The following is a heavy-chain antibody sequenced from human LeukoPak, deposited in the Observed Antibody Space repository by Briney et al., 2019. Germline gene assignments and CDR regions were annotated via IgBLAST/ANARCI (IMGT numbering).Heavy chain of an antibody. D-gene: IGHD6-6*01. J-gene: IGHJ6*03. CDR2: INHSGST. Sequence: SETLSLTCAVYGGSFSGYYWSWIRQPPGKGLEWIGEINHSGSTNYNPSLKSRVTISVDTSKNQFSLKLSSVTAADTAVYYCARVGSSSSKGYYYYYYMDVWGKGTTVTVSS. CDR3: ARVGSSSSKGYYYYYYMDV. V-gene: IGHV4-34*01. CDR1: GGSFSGYY.